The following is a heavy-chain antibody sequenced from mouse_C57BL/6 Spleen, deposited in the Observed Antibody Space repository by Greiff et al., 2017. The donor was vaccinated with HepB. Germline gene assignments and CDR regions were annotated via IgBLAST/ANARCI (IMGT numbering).Heavy chain of an antibody. CDR3: ARVATNYYAMDY. J-gene: IGHJ4*01. V-gene: IGHV1-50*01. CDR2: IDPSDSYT. D-gene: IGHD1-1*01. CDR1: GYTFTSYG. Sequence: LVESGAELARPGASVKLSCKASGYTFTSYGISWVKQRTGQGLEWIGEIDPSDSYTNYNQKFKGKATLTVDTSSSTAYMQLSSLTSEDSAVYYCARVATNYYAMDYWGQGTSVTVSS.